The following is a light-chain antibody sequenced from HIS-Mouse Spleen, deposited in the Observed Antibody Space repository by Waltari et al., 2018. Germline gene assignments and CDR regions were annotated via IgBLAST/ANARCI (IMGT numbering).Light chain of an antibody. V-gene: IGKV3-11*01. CDR2: DAS. CDR3: QQRSNWPPLT. CDR1: QSVSSY. Sequence: EIVLTQSPATLSLSPGERATLSCRASQSVSSYLAWYQQKPGQAPRLLIHDASNRATGIPARFSGSGSGTDFTLTISSLEPEDFAVYCCQQRSNWPPLTFGGGTKVEIK. J-gene: IGKJ4*01.